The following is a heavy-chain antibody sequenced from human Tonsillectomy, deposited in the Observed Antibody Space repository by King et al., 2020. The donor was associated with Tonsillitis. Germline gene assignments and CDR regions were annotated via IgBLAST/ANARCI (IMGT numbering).Heavy chain of an antibody. CDR1: GFSLNNSRVG. V-gene: IGHV2-26*01. Sequence: TLKGSGPVLVKPTETLTLTCTVSGFSLNNSRVGGSWIRQPPGQALEWLAHIFSNDAKSYSTYLKSRRTMSKDTSQSQVILNMTDMDPVDTATYYCARTTRYNWNYDGMDVWGQGTTVTVSS. J-gene: IGHJ6*02. CDR3: ARTTRYNWNYDGMDV. D-gene: IGHD1-20*01. CDR2: IFSNDAK.